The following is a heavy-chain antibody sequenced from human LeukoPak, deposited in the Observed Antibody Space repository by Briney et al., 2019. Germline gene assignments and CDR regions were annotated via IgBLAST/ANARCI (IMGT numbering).Heavy chain of an antibody. J-gene: IGHJ3*01. V-gene: IGHV4-31*03. D-gene: IGHD3-10*01. CDR2: IYYSGST. CDR1: GGSISSGGFY. CDR3: ARDGSIVQGVAHYPT. Sequence: SETLSLTCTVSGGSISSGGFYWSWIRQPPGKGLEWIGYIYYSGSTYYNSSLKSRVTISIDTSKNQFSLKLSSVTAADTAVYYCARDGSIVQGVAHYPTWGQGTMVTVSS.